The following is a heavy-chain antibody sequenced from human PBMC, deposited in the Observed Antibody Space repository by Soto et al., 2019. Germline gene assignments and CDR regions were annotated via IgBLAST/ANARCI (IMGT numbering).Heavy chain of an antibody. Sequence: QLQLQESGPGLVKPSETLSLTCRVSDGSMNSDSSYWGWIRQPPGKGLEWIGVINHSGSTYHNLSPQGRVPLSGDRSRKQFSLKVTSMTPADPAVYYCARMGGYVSVGYYYLWDSWGQGTLVTVSS. J-gene: IGHJ4*02. CDR1: DGSMNSDSSY. CDR2: INHSGST. V-gene: IGHV4-39*01. D-gene: IGHD3-22*01. CDR3: ARMGGYVSVGYYYLWDS.